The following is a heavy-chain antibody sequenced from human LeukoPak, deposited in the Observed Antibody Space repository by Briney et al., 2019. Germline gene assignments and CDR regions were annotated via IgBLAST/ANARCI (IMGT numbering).Heavy chain of an antibody. Sequence: PGGSLRLSCAASGFTFSSYGMHWVRQAPGKGLEWVAVISYDGSNKYYADSVKGRFTISRDNSKNTLYLQMNSLRAEDTAVYYCAKESLRIAALDYWGQGTLVTVSS. V-gene: IGHV3-30*18. CDR2: ISYDGSNK. D-gene: IGHD6-6*01. CDR3: AKESLRIAALDY. J-gene: IGHJ4*02. CDR1: GFTFSSYG.